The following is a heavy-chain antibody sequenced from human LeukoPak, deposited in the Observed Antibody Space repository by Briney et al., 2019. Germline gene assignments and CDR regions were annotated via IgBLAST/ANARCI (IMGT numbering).Heavy chain of an antibody. D-gene: IGHD5/OR15-5a*01. CDR3: ARDPGSSAFDC. Sequence: PGGSPRLSCAASGFTFTNYWMTWVRQAPGKGLEFVANINQDESVKNYVDSVKGRFTISRDNAENSLHLQMNSLRVEDTAVYYCARDPGSSAFDCWGQGTLVTVSS. V-gene: IGHV3-7*01. CDR2: INQDESVK. J-gene: IGHJ4*02. CDR1: GFTFTNYW.